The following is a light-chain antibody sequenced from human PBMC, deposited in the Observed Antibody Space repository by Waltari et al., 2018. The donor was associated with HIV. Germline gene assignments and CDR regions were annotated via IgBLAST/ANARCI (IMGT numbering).Light chain of an antibody. V-gene: IGLV1-44*01. CDR1: SSDIGSHT. J-gene: IGLJ2*01. CDR3: AAWDDSINGDVV. CDR2: TNN. Sequence: QSVLTQPPSASGTPGQRVTISCSGSSSDIGSHTVNWYQQLPGTAPRLLIYTNNQRPSGVPDRLSGSKSGTSASLVISGLQSEDEADYFCAAWDDSINGDVVFGGGTKLTVL.